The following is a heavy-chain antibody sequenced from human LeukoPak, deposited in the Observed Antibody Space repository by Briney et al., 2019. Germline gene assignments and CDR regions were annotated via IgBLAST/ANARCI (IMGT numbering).Heavy chain of an antibody. D-gene: IGHD1-26*01. CDR3: ARERRALGGATYYFDY. CDR2: ISYSGST. J-gene: IGHJ4*02. CDR1: GGSISSYY. Sequence: SETLSLTCTVSGGSISSYYWSWVRQPPGKGLERIGYISYSGSTNYNPSLKSRVTISVDTSKNQFSLKLSSVTAADTAVYYCARERRALGGATYYFDYWGQGTLVTVSS. V-gene: IGHV4-59*01.